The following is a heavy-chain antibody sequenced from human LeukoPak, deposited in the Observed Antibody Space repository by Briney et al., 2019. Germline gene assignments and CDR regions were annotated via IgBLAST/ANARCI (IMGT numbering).Heavy chain of an antibody. CDR1: GDSISSGDHY. CDR3: ARGPYSYDSSGAFDI. V-gene: IGHV4-61*02. D-gene: IGHD3-22*01. J-gene: IGHJ3*02. CDR2: ISSSGST. Sequence: SETLSLTCTVSGDSISSGDHYWSWIRQPAGKGLEWIGRISSSGSTNYNPSLKCRGTILIDTSKNQFSLKLSSVTAADTAVYFCARGPYSYDSSGAFDIWGQGTMVTVSS.